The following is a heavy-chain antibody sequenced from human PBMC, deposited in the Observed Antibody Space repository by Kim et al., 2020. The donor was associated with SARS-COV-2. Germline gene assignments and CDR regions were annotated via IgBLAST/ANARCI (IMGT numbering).Heavy chain of an antibody. J-gene: IGHJ3*02. CDR2: IYYSGST. D-gene: IGHD3-22*01. Sequence: SETLSLTCTVSGGSISRYYWSWIRQPPGKGLEWIGYIYYSGSTNYNPSLKSRVTISVDTSKNQFSLKLSSVTAADTAVYYCARPGYYDSSGEDAFDIWGQGTMVTVSS. CDR3: ARPGYYDSSGEDAFDI. CDR1: GGSISRYY. V-gene: IGHV4-59*08.